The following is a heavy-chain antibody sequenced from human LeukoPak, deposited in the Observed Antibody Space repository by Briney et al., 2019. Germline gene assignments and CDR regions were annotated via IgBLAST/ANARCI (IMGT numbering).Heavy chain of an antibody. J-gene: IGHJ4*02. CDR1: GFTFSSYG. V-gene: IGHV3-30*18. Sequence: GGSLRLSCAASGFTFSSYGMHWVRQAPGKGLEWVAVISYDGSNKYYADSVKGRFTISRDNSKNTLYLQMNSLRAEDTAVYYCAKSIAAAGGFDYWGQGTLVTVSS. CDR2: ISYDGSNK. CDR3: AKSIAAAGGFDY. D-gene: IGHD6-13*01.